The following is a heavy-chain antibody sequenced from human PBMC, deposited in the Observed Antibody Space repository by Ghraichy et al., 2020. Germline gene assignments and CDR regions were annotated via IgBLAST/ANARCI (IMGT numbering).Heavy chain of an antibody. D-gene: IGHD5-18*01. Sequence: GSLRLSCAASGFTFSSYGMHWVRQAPGKGLEWVAVIWYDGSNKYYADSVKGRFTISRDNSKNTLYLQMNSLRAEDTAVYYCARDGYENAFDIWGQGTMVTVSS. CDR3: ARDGYENAFDI. J-gene: IGHJ3*02. CDR2: IWYDGSNK. V-gene: IGHV3-33*01. CDR1: GFTFSSYG.